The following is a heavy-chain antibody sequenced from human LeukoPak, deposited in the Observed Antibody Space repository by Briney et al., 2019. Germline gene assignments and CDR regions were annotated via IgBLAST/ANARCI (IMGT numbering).Heavy chain of an antibody. J-gene: IGHJ3*02. D-gene: IGHD7-27*01. CDR1: GFTFSSYS. Sequence: GGSLRLSCAASGFTFSSYSMNWVRQAPGKGLEWVSSISSSSSYIYYADSVKGRFTISSDNAKNSLYLQMNSLRAEDTAVYYCARDTNWGSIAFDIWGQGTMVTVSS. CDR2: ISSSSSYI. CDR3: ARDTNWGSIAFDI. V-gene: IGHV3-21*01.